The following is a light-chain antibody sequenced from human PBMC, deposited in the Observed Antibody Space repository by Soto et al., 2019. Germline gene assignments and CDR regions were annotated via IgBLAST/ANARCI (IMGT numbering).Light chain of an antibody. Sequence: DIQMTQSPSSLSASVGDIVTITCRASQTIISWLAWYQQKPGKAPKLLIYKASTLTSGVPSRFSGRGSGTDFTLTISSLQPDDFATYYCQHYNSYSEAFGQGTKVDIK. CDR1: QTIISW. CDR3: QHYNSYSEA. V-gene: IGKV1-5*03. J-gene: IGKJ1*01. CDR2: KAS.